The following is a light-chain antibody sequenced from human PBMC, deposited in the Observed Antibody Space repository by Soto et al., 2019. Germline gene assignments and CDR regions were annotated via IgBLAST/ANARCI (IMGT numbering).Light chain of an antibody. J-gene: IGKJ1*01. V-gene: IGKV3-20*01. Sequence: EMVLTQSPGTLSLSLGERSTLSCRASQSLRTNSLAWYQQNPGQAPRLLISGVYSRAAGIQDRFSRSGSGTDFTLTISRLEPEEFAVYYCQQYDTSPRTVGQGTKVDIK. CDR1: QSLRTNS. CDR2: GVY. CDR3: QQYDTSPRT.